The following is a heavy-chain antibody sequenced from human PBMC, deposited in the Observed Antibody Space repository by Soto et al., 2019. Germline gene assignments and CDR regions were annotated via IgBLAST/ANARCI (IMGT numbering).Heavy chain of an antibody. Sequence: QVQLVQSGAEVKEPGASVKISCKASGYTFTSYAIHWLRQAPGQRLEWMGWISGGNGNTKYSQKFQGRITIATDTSASTAYMELSILRCEDTAVYYCARGATSGWPFAYWGQGALVTVSS. CDR1: GYTFTSYA. V-gene: IGHV1-3*01. D-gene: IGHD6-19*01. J-gene: IGHJ4*02. CDR3: ARGATSGWPFAY. CDR2: ISGGNGNT.